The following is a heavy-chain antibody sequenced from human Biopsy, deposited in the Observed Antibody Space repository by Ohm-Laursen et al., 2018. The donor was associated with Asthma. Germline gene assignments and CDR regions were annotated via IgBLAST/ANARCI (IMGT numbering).Heavy chain of an antibody. CDR3: AKDVFPGWELRRGPDY. Sequence: SLRLSCTAPGFTFSNYGMHWVRQAPGKGLEWVAVISFDGSNKDFADSVKGRFTISRDNSKNTMYLEMNSLRAEDTAVYYCAKDVFPGWELRRGPDYWGQGTLVTVSS. V-gene: IGHV3-30*18. J-gene: IGHJ4*02. D-gene: IGHD1-26*01. CDR1: GFTFSNYG. CDR2: ISFDGSNK.